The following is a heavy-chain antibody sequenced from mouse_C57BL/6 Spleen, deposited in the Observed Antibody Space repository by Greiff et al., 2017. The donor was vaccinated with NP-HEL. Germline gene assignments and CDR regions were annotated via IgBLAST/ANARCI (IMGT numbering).Heavy chain of an antibody. CDR2: IDPNSGGT. CDR3: ARGANYYGSSYWYFDV. V-gene: IGHV1-72*01. Sequence: QVQLKQPGAELVKPGASVKLSCKASGYTFTSYWMHWVKQRPGRGLEWIGRIDPNSGGTKYNEKFKSKATLTVDKPSSTAYMQLSSLTSEDSAVYYCARGANYYGSSYWYFDVWGTGTTVTVAS. D-gene: IGHD1-1*01. J-gene: IGHJ1*03. CDR1: GYTFTSYW.